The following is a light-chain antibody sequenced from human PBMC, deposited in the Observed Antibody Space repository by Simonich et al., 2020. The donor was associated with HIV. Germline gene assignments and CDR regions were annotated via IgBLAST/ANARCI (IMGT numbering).Light chain of an antibody. J-gene: IGKJ4*01. Sequence: DIVMTQSPDSLAVSLGERATINCKSSQSVLYSSNNKNYLAWYQQKPGQPPKLPIYWASTRESGVPDRISGSGSGTDFTLTISSLQTEDVAVYYCQQYYRTPLTFGGGTKVEIK. CDR1: QSVLYSSNNKNY. CDR2: WAS. V-gene: IGKV4-1*01. CDR3: QQYYRTPLT.